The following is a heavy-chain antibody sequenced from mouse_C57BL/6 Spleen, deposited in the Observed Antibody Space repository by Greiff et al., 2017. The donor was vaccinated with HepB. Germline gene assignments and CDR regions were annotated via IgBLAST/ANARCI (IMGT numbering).Heavy chain of an antibody. J-gene: IGHJ2*01. CDR2: INPNYGTT. CDR3: TRSAFCGSSYEDY. CDR1: GYSFTDYN. D-gene: IGHD1-1*01. Sequence: VQLQQSGPELVKPGASVKISCKASGYSFTDYNMNWVKQSNGKSLEWIGVINPNYGTTSYNQKFKGKATLTVDQSSSTAYMQLNSLTSEDSAVYYYTRSAFCGSSYEDYWGQGTTLTVSS. V-gene: IGHV1-39*01.